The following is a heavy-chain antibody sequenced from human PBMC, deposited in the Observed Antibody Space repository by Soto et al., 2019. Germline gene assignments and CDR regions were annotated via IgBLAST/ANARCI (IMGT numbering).Heavy chain of an antibody. Sequence: QVQLVESGGGVVQPGRSLKLSCAASGFTFSHYGMHWVRQAPGRGLEWVAVIFYDGSRKEYAASLNGRFSISRDNSNNTLYLQMNSMRVEYTAMYDFVSDESDNDGIWFDLWGKGTLVTVSS. V-gene: IGHV3-33*01. J-gene: IGHJ5*02. CDR2: IFYDGSRK. D-gene: IGHD5-12*01. CDR1: GFTFSHYG. CDR3: VSDESDNDGIWFDL.